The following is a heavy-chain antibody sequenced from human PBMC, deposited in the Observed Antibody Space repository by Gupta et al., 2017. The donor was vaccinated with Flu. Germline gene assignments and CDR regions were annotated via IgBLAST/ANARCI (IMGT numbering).Heavy chain of an antibody. Sequence: QVQLQESGPGRVKPSQTLSLTCTVSGGSISSGGYYWSWIRQHPGKGLEWIGYIYYSGSTYYNPSRKSRVTISVDTSKNQFSIKLSSVTAADTAVYYCARAQGTNILTGYYRSPHYYFEYWGQGTLVTVSS. D-gene: IGHD3-9*01. CDR1: GGSISSGGYY. J-gene: IGHJ4*02. V-gene: IGHV4-31*03. CDR2: IYYSGST. CDR3: ARAQGTNILTGYYRSPHYYFEY.